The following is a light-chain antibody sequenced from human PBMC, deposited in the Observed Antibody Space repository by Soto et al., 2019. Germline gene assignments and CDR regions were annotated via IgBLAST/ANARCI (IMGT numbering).Light chain of an antibody. Sequence: ETVLTQSPGTLSLSPGDRATVSCSASQSVSSSYLAWYQQKPGQAPRLLIYDASRRATGIPDRFSGSGSGTDFTLTISRLEPEDFAVYYCQQYGSSPRTFGQGTKVDIK. CDR1: QSVSSSY. CDR2: DAS. CDR3: QQYGSSPRT. V-gene: IGKV3-20*01. J-gene: IGKJ1*01.